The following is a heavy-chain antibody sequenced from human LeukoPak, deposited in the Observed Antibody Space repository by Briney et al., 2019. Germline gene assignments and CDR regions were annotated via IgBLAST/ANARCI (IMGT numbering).Heavy chain of an antibody. CDR1: GGSISISNYY. V-gene: IGHV4-39*01. D-gene: IGHD5-18*01. CDR2: IYYSGSS. Sequence: SETLSLTCTVSGGSISISNYYWGWIRQPPGKGLEWIGSIYYSGSSYYNPSLKSRVTISVDTSKNQVSLKVSSVTAADTAVYYCVRLREYSSGNIDYWGQGTLVTVSS. J-gene: IGHJ4*02. CDR3: VRLREYSSGNIDY.